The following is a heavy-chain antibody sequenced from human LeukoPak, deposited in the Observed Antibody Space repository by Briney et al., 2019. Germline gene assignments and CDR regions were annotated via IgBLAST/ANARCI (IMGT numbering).Heavy chain of an antibody. CDR2: ISYDGSNK. CDR1: GFTFSSYA. J-gene: IGHJ6*02. CDR3: ARGNGPYYYYGLDV. D-gene: IGHD2-8*01. Sequence: GGSLRLSCAASGFTFSSYAMHWVRQAPGMGLEWVAVISYDGSNKYYADSVKGRFTISRDNSKNTLYLQMNSLRAEDTAVFYCARGNGPYYYYGLDVWGQGTTVTVSS. V-gene: IGHV3-30-3*01.